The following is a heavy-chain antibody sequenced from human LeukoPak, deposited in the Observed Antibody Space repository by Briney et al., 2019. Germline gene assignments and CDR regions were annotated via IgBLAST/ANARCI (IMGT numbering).Heavy chain of an antibody. V-gene: IGHV3-74*01. J-gene: IGHJ4*02. D-gene: IGHD2-15*01. Sequence: GGSLRLSCAASGCTFSSYWMHWVRQAPGKGLVWVSHINNDESSTSYADSVRGRFTISRDNAKNTLYLQMNSLRTEDTAVYYCACYGIAPPYWGQGTLVTVSS. CDR2: INNDESST. CDR1: GCTFSSYW. CDR3: ACYGIAPPY.